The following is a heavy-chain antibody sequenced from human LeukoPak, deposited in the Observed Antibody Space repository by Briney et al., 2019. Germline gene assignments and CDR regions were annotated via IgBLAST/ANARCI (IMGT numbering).Heavy chain of an antibody. J-gene: IGHJ3*02. D-gene: IGHD1-26*01. CDR2: IYTSGST. CDR1: GGSFSGYH. V-gene: IGHV4-4*07. CDR3: ARPRIGTFDI. Sequence: PSETLSLTCAVSGGSFSGYHWSWIRQPAGEGLEWIGHIYTSGSTNYNPSLKSRVTMPVDTSKNQFSLKLNSVTAADTAVYYCARPRIGTFDIWGQGTMVTVSS.